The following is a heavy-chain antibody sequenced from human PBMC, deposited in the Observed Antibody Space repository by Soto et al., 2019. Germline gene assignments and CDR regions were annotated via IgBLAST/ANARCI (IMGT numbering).Heavy chain of an antibody. Sequence: PGGSLRLSCAASGFTFSSYPMHWVRQAPGKGLEYVSAISSSGGSTFYADSVKGRFTISRDNSKNTLYLQMGSLRAEDMAVYYCARVFYDSGGYYYDYWGQGTLVTVSS. V-gene: IGHV3-64*02. CDR2: ISSSGGST. CDR3: ARVFYDSGGYYYDY. D-gene: IGHD3-22*01. J-gene: IGHJ4*02. CDR1: GFTFSSYP.